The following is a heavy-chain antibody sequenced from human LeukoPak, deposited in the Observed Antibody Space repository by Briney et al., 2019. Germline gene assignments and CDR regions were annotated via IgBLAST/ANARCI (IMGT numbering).Heavy chain of an antibody. CDR1: GGSISSYY. Sequence: SETLSLTRTVSGGSISSYYWSWIRQPPGEGLEWIGYIYYSGSTNYHPSLKSRATIAVDTTKNQFSLKLSAVTAADTAVYCCARSVGGEDAFDIWGQGTMVTVSS. V-gene: IGHV4-59*01. J-gene: IGHJ3*02. CDR2: IYYSGST. CDR3: ARSVGGEDAFDI. D-gene: IGHD3-16*01.